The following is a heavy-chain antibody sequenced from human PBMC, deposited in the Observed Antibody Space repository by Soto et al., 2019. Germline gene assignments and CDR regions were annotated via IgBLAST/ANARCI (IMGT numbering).Heavy chain of an antibody. CDR1: GGSMSSSNW. CDR3: ARYYVSGSYFDS. CDR2: IYQSGST. V-gene: IGHV4-4*02. D-gene: IGHD3-10*01. J-gene: IGHJ5*01. Sequence: NPSETLSLTCAVSGGSMSSSNWWSWVRQPPGKGLEWIGEIYQSGSTNYDSSLKSRVTISVDKSKNQFSLKLNSVTAADTAVYYCARYYVSGSYFDSWGQGTLVTVSS.